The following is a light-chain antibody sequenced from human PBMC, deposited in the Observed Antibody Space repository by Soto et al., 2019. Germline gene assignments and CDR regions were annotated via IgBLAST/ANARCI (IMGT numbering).Light chain of an antibody. CDR3: QQYKNWPLT. J-gene: IGKJ4*01. CDR1: QSVSSN. V-gene: IGKV3-15*01. CDR2: GAS. Sequence: EIVMTQSPATLSVSPGERATLSCRASQSVSSNLAWYQQKPGQAPRLLIYGASTRATGFPARFSGSGSGTEFTLTISSLQSEDFAAYYCQQYKNWPLTFGGGTKVDIK.